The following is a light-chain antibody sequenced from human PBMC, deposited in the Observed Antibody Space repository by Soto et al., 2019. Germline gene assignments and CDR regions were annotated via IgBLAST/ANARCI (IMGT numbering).Light chain of an antibody. CDR2: GAS. J-gene: IGKJ1*01. CDR3: QQYYSYPRT. CDR1: QSVSSH. V-gene: IGKV3-15*01. Sequence: XXAXXSXSTSQSVSSHVAWYQQKPGQAPRLLIHGASTTATAIPARFSGSGSGTDFTLTIICLQSEDFATYYCQQYYSYPRTFGQGTKVDI.